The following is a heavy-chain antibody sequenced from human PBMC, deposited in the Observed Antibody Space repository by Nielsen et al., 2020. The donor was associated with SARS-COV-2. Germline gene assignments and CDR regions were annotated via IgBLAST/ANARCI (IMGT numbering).Heavy chain of an antibody. CDR3: VRDPGTVGYFFDS. CDR2: IDTDGTNI. D-gene: IGHD1/OR15-1a*01. CDR1: GFSLSRYW. Sequence: GGSLRLSCAASGFSLSRYWMHWVRQVPGKGLVWVSRIDTDGTNIRYGDSVRDRFTISRDNAKNTLYLQMNSLRAEDTAVYYCVRDPGTVGYFFDSWGQGTLVTVSS. J-gene: IGHJ4*02. V-gene: IGHV3-74*01.